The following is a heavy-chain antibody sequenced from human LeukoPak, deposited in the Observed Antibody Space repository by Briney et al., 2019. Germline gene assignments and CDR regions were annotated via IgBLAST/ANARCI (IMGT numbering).Heavy chain of an antibody. CDR3: ARVRTTVTTTPFFDY. J-gene: IGHJ4*02. CDR1: GGTFSSYA. V-gene: IGHV1-69*13. D-gene: IGHD4-17*01. CDR2: IIPIFGTA. Sequence: ASVKVSCKASGGTFSSYAISWVRQAPGQGLEWMGGIIPIFGTANYAQKFQGRVTITADESTSTAYMELRSLRSDDTAVYYCARVRTTVTTTPFFDYWGQGTLVTVSS.